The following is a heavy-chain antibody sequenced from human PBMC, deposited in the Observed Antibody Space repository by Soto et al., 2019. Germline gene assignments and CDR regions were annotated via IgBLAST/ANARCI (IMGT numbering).Heavy chain of an antibody. J-gene: IGHJ4*02. CDR3: AKSRVPTAARDYYLDS. CDR2: LSWDGSTE. V-gene: IGHV3-30*18. Sequence: GGSLRLSCAVSGFTFSSYGMYWVRQAPGKGLEWAALLSWDGSTEYYAASVKGRFTISRDISKNTLYLQINSLRAEDTAVYYCAKSRVPTAARDYYLDSWGQGTLVTVSS. CDR1: GFTFSSYG. D-gene: IGHD2-2*01.